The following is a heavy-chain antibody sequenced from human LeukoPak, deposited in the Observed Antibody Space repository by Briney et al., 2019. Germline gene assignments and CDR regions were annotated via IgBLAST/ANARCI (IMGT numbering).Heavy chain of an antibody. CDR3: ARDGHGIAAAGSVDY. V-gene: IGHV3-30-3*01. Sequence: GRSLRLSCSASGFTFSSYAMHWVRQAPGKGLEWVAVISYDGSNKYYADSVKGRFTISRDNSKNTLYLQMNSLRAEDTAVYYCARDGHGIAAAGSVDYWGQGTLVTVSS. J-gene: IGHJ4*02. CDR1: GFTFSSYA. CDR2: ISYDGSNK. D-gene: IGHD6-13*01.